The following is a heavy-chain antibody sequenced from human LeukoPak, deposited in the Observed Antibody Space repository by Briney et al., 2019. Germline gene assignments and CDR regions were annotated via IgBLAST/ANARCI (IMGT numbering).Heavy chain of an antibody. V-gene: IGHV3-48*03. CDR2: ISSGSSTI. CDR1: GSTFSSYE. J-gene: IGHJ4*02. D-gene: IGHD6-6*01. Sequence: GGSLRLSCAASGSTFSSYEMHWVRQAPGKGLEWVSYISSGSSTIYYADSVKGRFTISRDNAENSLYLQMDSLRAEDTAVYYCARERSFFFDYWGQGTLATVSS. CDR3: ARERSFFFDY.